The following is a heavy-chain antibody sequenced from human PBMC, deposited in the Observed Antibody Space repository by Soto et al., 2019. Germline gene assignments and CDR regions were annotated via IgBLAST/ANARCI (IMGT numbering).Heavy chain of an antibody. CDR1: GFTFSSYW. CDR2: INSDGSST. CDR3: ARDGAYSSGWYPNNWFDP. J-gene: IGHJ5*02. V-gene: IGHV3-74*01. Sequence: GGSLRLSCAASGFTFSSYWMHWVRQAPGKGLVWVSRINSDGSSTSYADSVKGRFTISRDNAKNTLYLQMNSLRAEDTAVYYCARDGAYSSGWYPNNWFDPWGQGTLVTVSS. D-gene: IGHD6-19*01.